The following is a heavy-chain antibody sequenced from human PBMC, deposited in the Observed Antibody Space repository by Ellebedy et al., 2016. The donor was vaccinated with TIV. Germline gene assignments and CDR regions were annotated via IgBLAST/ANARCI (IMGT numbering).Heavy chain of an antibody. CDR2: IYWHVDK. CDR3: ERIRTAHGSDF. V-gene: IGHV2-5*01. J-gene: IGHJ4*02. CDR1: GFPLSPSGVA. Sequence: SGSTLVKPTQPLTLTCTFPGFPLSPSGVAVGWIRQPPVKALEWLALIYWHVDKRYSPSLKRRLTITKDTAKSQVILTITNMDPLDTATYLGERIRTAHGSDFWGPGTLVTVSS. D-gene: IGHD1-1*01.